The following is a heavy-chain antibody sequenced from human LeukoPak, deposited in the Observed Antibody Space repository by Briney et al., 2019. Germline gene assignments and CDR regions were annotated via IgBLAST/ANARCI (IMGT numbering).Heavy chain of an antibody. CDR3: AKVGPSIAAAGTSFDY. CDR1: GFSFSSYD. CDR2: ISYDERTK. D-gene: IGHD6-13*01. Sequence: GGSLRLSCAASGFSFSSYDMHWVRQAPGKGLEWVAVISYDERTKYYADSVKGRFTISRDNAKNSLYLQMNSLRAEDTALYYCAKVGPSIAAAGTSFDYWGQGTLVTVSS. J-gene: IGHJ4*02. V-gene: IGHV3-30*04.